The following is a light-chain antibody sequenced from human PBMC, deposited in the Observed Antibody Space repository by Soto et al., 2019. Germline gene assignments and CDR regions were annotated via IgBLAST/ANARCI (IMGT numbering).Light chain of an antibody. V-gene: IGKV1-9*01. Sequence: IQLTQSPSSLSASVGDSVTITCRASQGISRYLAWYQQKPGRAPKLLISAASTLQSGVPSRFSGSGSGTDFTLSISSLQPEDFATYYCQQSYITPPFTFGPGTKVDIK. CDR2: AAS. J-gene: IGKJ3*01. CDR3: QQSYITPPFT. CDR1: QGISRY.